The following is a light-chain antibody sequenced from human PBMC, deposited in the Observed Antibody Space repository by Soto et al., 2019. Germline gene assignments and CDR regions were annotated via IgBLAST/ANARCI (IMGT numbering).Light chain of an antibody. Sequence: DVQMIQSPSAMSASVGDRVTITCRASQDISRFVAWFQQKPGKAPERLIYDTSSLQPGVPSRFSGSGSGTEFTLAISGLQPEDFATYYCLQHNSYPYTFGQGPSSRSN. CDR2: DTS. CDR3: LQHNSYPYT. CDR1: QDISRF. J-gene: IGKJ2*01. V-gene: IGKV1-17*03.